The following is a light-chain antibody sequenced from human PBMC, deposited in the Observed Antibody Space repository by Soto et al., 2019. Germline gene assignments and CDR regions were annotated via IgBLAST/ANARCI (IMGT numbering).Light chain of an antibody. CDR2: SAS. CDR3: QKFNTAPLT. CDR1: QDISVY. J-gene: IGKJ5*01. Sequence: DIQMTQSPSSLSASVGDRVTITCRASQDISVYLAWYQQKPGKVPKLLIYSASTLQSEVPSRFSGSGSGTDFTLTISSLQPEDVATYSCQKFNTAPLTFGQGTRLEIK. V-gene: IGKV1-27*01.